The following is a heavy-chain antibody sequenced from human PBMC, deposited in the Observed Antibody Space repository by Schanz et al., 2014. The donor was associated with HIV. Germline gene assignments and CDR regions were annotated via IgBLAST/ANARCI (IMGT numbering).Heavy chain of an antibody. Sequence: QVQLQQWGAGLLKPSETLSLTCAVYGGSFSGYYWSWIRQPPGKGLEWIGEINHSGGTNYKSSLKSRVTISVDTSKNQFSLKVNSVTAADTAVYYCARDFYHCSGGSCYYYYYGMDVWGQGTTVTVSS. CDR2: INHSGGT. CDR1: GGSFSGYY. V-gene: IGHV4-34*01. J-gene: IGHJ6*02. CDR3: ARDFYHCSGGSCYYYYYGMDV. D-gene: IGHD2-15*01.